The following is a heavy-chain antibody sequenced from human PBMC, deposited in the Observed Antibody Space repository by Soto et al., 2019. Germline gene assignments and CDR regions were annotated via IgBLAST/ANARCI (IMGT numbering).Heavy chain of an antibody. V-gene: IGHV1-18*01. J-gene: IGHJ5*02. CDR3: ARDPHKFWTSYWFDP. CDR1: GYTFNTYG. D-gene: IGHD3-3*01. CDR2: ISAYDGKT. Sequence: GASVKVSCKTSGYTFNTYGINWVRQAPGQGLELMGWISAYDGKTTYAEKFQGRVTLTTDTSTSTAYMELRSLRSDDTAIYYCARDPHKFWTSYWFDPWGQGTPVTVSS.